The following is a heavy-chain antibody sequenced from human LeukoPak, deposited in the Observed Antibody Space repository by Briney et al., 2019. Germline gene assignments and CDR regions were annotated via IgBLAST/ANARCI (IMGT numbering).Heavy chain of an antibody. D-gene: IGHD3-22*01. V-gene: IGHV3-23*01. CDR3: AKYHSSGYYYFDY. Sequence: DSVKGRFTISRDNSKSTVYLQVNSLRAEDTAIYYCAKYHSSGYYYFDYWGQGTLVTVSS. J-gene: IGHJ4*02.